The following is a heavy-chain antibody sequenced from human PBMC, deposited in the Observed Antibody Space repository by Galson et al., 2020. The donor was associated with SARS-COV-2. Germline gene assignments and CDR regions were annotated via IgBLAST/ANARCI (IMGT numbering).Heavy chain of an antibody. CDR1: GGSISRYY. Sequence: SETLSPTCTVSGGSISRYYWSWIRQPPGKGLEWIGYIYYSGSTNYNPSLTSRITISVDTSKNQFSLKLSSVTAADTAVYYCARAAQTYYDFWSGYYNAPHFDYWGQGTLVTVSS. D-gene: IGHD3-3*01. CDR2: IYYSGST. CDR3: ARAAQTYYDFWSGYYNAPHFDY. J-gene: IGHJ4*02. V-gene: IGHV4-59*01.